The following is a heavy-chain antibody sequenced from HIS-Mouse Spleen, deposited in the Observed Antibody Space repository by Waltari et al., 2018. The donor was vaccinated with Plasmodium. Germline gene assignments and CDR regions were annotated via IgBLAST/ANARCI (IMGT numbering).Heavy chain of an antibody. V-gene: IGHV3-21*01. D-gene: IGHD7-27*01. J-gene: IGHJ3*02. CDR2: ISSSSSYI. CDR1: GFTFSSST. Sequence: CSASGFTFSSSTMTWVRQAPGKGLEWVSSISSSSSYIYDADSVKGRFTISRDNAKNSLYLQMNSLRAEDTAVYYCARDPPLSITGDLDAFDIWGQGTMVTVSS. CDR3: ARDPPLSITGDLDAFDI.